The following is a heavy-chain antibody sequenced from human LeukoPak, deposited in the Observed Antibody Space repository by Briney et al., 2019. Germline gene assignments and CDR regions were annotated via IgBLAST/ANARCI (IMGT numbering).Heavy chain of an antibody. D-gene: IGHD6-13*01. Sequence: GGSLRLSCAASGFTLSSYWMHWARQAPGKWLVWVSRINADGRTINYADSVEGRFTISRDIAKNTLYLQMNSLRAEDTAVYYCVRVAAGTGSFDIWGQGTMVTVSS. CDR3: VRVAAGTGSFDI. J-gene: IGHJ3*02. CDR1: GFTLSSYW. V-gene: IGHV3-74*01. CDR2: INADGRTI.